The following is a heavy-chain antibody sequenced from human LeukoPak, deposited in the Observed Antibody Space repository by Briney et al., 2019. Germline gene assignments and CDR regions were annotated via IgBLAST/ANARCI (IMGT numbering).Heavy chain of an antibody. Sequence: SVKVSCKASGGTFSSYAISWARQAPGQGLEWMGGIIPIFGTANYAQKFQGRVTITADESTSTAYMELSSLRSEDTAVYYCARVSLRGWEVYYYGSGSYDYYYGMDVWGKGTSVTVSS. CDR2: IIPIFGTA. CDR1: GGTFSSYA. CDR3: ARVSLRGWEVYYYGSGSYDYYYGMDV. V-gene: IGHV1-69*01. D-gene: IGHD3-10*01. J-gene: IGHJ6*04.